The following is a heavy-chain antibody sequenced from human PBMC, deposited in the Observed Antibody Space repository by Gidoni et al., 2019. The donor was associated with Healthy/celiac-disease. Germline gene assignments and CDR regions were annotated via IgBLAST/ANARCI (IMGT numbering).Heavy chain of an antibody. J-gene: IGHJ4*02. CDR1: GFTFGDSS. Sequence: EVQLVESGGGLVKPGRSLRLSCNVSGFTFGDSSLIWFGQAPGKGLEWVGFIRSKAYGGTTEYAASVKGRFTISRDDSKSIAYLQMNSLKTEDTAVYYCTRHRGETAMPDQNPDYWGQGTLVTVSS. CDR3: TRHRGETAMPDQNPDY. CDR2: IRSKAYGGTT. D-gene: IGHD5-18*01. V-gene: IGHV3-49*05.